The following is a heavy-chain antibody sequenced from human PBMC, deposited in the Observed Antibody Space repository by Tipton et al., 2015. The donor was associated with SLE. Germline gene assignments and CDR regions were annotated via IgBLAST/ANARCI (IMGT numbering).Heavy chain of an antibody. CDR2: IYHSGST. Sequence: LRLSCTVSGYSISSGYYWGWIRQPPGKGLEWIGSIYHSGSTYYNPSLKSRVTISVDRSKNQFSPKLSSVTAADTAVYYCARYCSSTSCNSQYYFDYWGQGTLVTVSS. CDR3: ARYCSSTSCNSQYYFDY. D-gene: IGHD2-2*01. J-gene: IGHJ4*02. V-gene: IGHV4-38-2*02. CDR1: GYSISSGYY.